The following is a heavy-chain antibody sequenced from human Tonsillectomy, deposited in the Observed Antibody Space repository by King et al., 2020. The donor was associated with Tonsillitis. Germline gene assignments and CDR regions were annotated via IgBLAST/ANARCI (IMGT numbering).Heavy chain of an antibody. V-gene: IGHV1-69*01. CDR1: GGTFSSYA. Sequence: QLVQSGAEVKKPGSSVKVSCKASGGTFSSYAISWVRQAPGQGLEWMGGIIPLFGTANYAQKFQGRVTITADESTSTAYMELSSLRSEDTAVYYCARPVGGNSTLPFDYWGQGTLVTVSS. D-gene: IGHD4-23*01. CDR3: ARPVGGNSTLPFDY. CDR2: IIPLFGTA. J-gene: IGHJ4*02.